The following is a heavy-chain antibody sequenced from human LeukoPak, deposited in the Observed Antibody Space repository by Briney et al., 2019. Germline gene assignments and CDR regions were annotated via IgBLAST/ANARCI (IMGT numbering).Heavy chain of an antibody. D-gene: IGHD2-15*01. V-gene: IGHV4-38-2*02. CDR1: GYSISSGYY. CDR3: ARVVVAAAVTTQGY. Sequence: SETLSLTCTVSGYSISSGYYWGWIRQPPGKGLEWIGSIYHSGRTYYNPSLKSRVTISVDTSKNQFSLKLSSVTAADTAVYYCARVVVAAAVTTQGYWGQGTLVTVSS. J-gene: IGHJ4*02. CDR2: IYHSGRT.